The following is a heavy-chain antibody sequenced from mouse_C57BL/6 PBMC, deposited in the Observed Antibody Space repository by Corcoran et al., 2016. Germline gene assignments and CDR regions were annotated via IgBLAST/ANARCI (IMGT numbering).Heavy chain of an antibody. CDR1: GYSITSGYY. J-gene: IGHJ3*01. CDR2: ITYDGSN. V-gene: IGHV3-6*01. CDR3: ASHYGSPFAY. D-gene: IGHD1-1*01. Sequence: DVQLQESGPGLVKPSQSLSLTCSVTGYSITSGYYWNWIRQFPGNKLEWMGYITYDGSNNYNPSLKTRISINRDTSKNQFFLKLNSVTTEDTAAYYCASHYGSPFAYWCQGTPVTVSA.